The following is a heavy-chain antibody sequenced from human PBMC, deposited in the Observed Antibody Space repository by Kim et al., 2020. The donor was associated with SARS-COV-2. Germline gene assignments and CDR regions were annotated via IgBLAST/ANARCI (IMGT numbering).Heavy chain of an antibody. CDR1: GFTFSDYY. CDR2: ISSSGSTI. D-gene: IGHD3-10*01. CDR3: ASYPWVQGVIMLDY. V-gene: IGHV3-11*01. Sequence: GGSLRLSCAASGFTFSDYYMSWIRQAPGKGLEWVSYISSSGSTIYYADSLKGRFTISRDNAKNSLYLQMNSLRAEDTAVYYCASYPWVQGVIMLDYWGQGTLVTVSS. J-gene: IGHJ4*02.